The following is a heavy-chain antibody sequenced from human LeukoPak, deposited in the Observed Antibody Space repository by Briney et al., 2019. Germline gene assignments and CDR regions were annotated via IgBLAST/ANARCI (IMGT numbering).Heavy chain of an antibody. J-gene: IGHJ5*02. CDR2: INPNSGDA. CDR1: GYTFTGYY. CDR3: ARDSTHTT. Sequence: ASVKVSCKASGYTFTGYYLHWLRQAPGQGLEWVGRINPNSGDADYAQKFQGRVTMTRDTSISTAFMEVSRLRSDDTAVYYCARDSTHTTWGQGTQVTVSS. V-gene: IGHV1-2*06.